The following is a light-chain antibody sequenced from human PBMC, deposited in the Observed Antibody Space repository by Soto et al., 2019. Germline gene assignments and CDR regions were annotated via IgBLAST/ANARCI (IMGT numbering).Light chain of an antibody. J-gene: IGKJ5*01. Sequence: EIVMTQSPATLSVSPGDGATLSFRASQGISTNLAWYQRKPGQSPRLLIYGASTRAAGIPARFRGSRSGTEFTLTISSLLSEDFAVYYCQHYDNWPPITFGQGTRLEIK. CDR3: QHYDNWPPIT. V-gene: IGKV3-15*01. CDR1: QGISTN. CDR2: GAS.